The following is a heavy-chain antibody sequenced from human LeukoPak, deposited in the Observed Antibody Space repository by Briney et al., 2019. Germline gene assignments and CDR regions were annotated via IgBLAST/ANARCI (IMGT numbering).Heavy chain of an antibody. D-gene: IGHD3-10*01. V-gene: IGHV4-39*01. Sequence: PSETLSLTCTVSGGSISSNTYYWGCIRQPPGKGLEWIGSIYYTGNTYYNPSLKSRVTISVDTSKNQFSLKLSSVTAADTAVYYCARQVYRYGSGSSEFDYWGQGTLITVSS. CDR1: GGSISSNTYY. CDR2: IYYTGNT. J-gene: IGHJ4*02. CDR3: ARQVYRYGSGSSEFDY.